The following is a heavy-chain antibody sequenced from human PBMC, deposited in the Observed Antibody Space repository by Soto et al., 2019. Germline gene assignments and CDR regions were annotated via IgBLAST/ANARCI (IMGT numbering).Heavy chain of an antibody. V-gene: IGHV4-59*01. CDR3: ARIHDDSNYRYWYYFDY. D-gene: IGHD4-4*01. CDR1: GCSGGSISGDY. CDR2: IYYTGTT. Sequence: SETLSLTCTVSGCSGGSISGDYWSWIRQPPGKGLEWIGYIYYTGTTNYNPSLKSRVTISVDTSKNQFSLKLSSVTAADTAVYYCARIHDDSNYRYWYYFDYWGQGTLVTVSS. J-gene: IGHJ4*02.